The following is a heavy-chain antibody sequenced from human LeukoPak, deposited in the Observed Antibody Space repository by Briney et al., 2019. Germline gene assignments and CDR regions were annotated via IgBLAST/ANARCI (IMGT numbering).Heavy chain of an antibody. D-gene: IGHD4-17*01. CDR1: GFTFSSYA. J-gene: IGHJ4*02. V-gene: IGHV3-23*01. Sequence: GGSLRLSCAASGFTFSSYAMSWVRQAPGKGLEWVTAISGSGASTYFADSVKGRFTISRDNSKNTLYLQMNSLRAEDTAVYYCAKHRTTVTPLPRIDYWGQGTLVTVSS. CDR2: ISGSGAST. CDR3: AKHRTTVTPLPRIDY.